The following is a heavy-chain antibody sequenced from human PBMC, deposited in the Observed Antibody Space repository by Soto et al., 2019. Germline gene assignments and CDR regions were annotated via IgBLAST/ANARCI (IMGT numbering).Heavy chain of an antibody. CDR3: ARISSVDPLGYVNGGFVV. CDR1: GGSIRSYY. V-gene: IGHV4-59*01. CDR2: FYHRGNS. D-gene: IGHD3-16*01. Sequence: QVQLQQSGPGLVKPSETLSLTCSVSGGSIRSYYWSWIRQSPEKGLEWIVHFYHRGNSTYNPSLKTRVTISVDTSKNQLCLSLKSVTAADTAVYFCARISSVDPLGYVNGGFVVWGQGTTVTISS. J-gene: IGHJ6*01.